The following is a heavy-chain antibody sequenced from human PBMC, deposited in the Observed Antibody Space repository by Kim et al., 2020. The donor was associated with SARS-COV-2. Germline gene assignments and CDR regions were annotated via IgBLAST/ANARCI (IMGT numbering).Heavy chain of an antibody. CDR1: GGSISSYY. V-gene: IGHV4-59*13. D-gene: IGHD1-26*01. CDR3: ARDQGGSYWHYFDY. J-gene: IGHJ4*02. Sequence: SETLSLTCTVSGGSISSYYWSWIRQPPGKGLEWIGYIYYSGSTNYNPSLKSRVTISVDTSKNQFSLKLSSVTAADTAVYYCARDQGGSYWHYFDYWGQGTLVTVSS. CDR2: IYYSGST.